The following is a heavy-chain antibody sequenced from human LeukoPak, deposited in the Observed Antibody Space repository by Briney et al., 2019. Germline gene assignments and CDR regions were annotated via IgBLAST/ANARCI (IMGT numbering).Heavy chain of an antibody. D-gene: IGHD3-22*01. V-gene: IGHV3-30-3*01. J-gene: IGHJ4*02. CDR2: ISYDGSNK. CDR3: ARDRYDSSGYLGVFDY. CDR1: GFTFSSYA. Sequence: GGSLRLSCAASGFTFSSYAMHWVRQVPGKGLEWVAVISYDGSNKYYADSVKGRFTISRDNSKNTLYLQMNSLRAEDTAVYYCARDRYDSSGYLGVFDYWGQGTLVTVSS.